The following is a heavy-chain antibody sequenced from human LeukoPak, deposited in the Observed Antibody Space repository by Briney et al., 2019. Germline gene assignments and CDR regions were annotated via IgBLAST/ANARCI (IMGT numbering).Heavy chain of an antibody. Sequence: GASVKVSCKASGYTFTSYGISWVRQAPGQGLEWMGGISAYNGNTNYAQKLQSRVTMTTDTSTSTAYMELRSLRSDDTAVYYCAREERPRGYSYGYYFDYWGQGTLVTVSS. D-gene: IGHD5-18*01. CDR2: ISAYNGNT. CDR3: AREERPRGYSYGYYFDY. CDR1: GYTFTSYG. V-gene: IGHV1-18*01. J-gene: IGHJ4*02.